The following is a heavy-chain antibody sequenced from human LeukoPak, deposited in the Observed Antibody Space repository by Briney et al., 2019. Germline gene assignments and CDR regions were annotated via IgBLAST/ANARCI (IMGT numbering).Heavy chain of an antibody. CDR2: IIDVGGST. V-gene: IGHV3-23*01. Sequence: GGSLRLYCAASGFTFINYAMSWVRQAPGKWLEWVSTIIDVGGSTYYADSVKGRFTISRDNSKNTLYLKMNSLRAEDTAIHYCAKVPYSDYGSGRPPFMDVWGQGTTVAVSS. J-gene: IGHJ6*02. D-gene: IGHD3-10*01. CDR3: AKVPYSDYGSGRPPFMDV. CDR1: GFTFINYA.